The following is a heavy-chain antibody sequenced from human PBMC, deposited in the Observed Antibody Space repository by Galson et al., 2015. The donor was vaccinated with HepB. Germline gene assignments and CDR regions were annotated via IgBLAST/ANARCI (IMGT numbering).Heavy chain of an antibody. J-gene: IGHJ6*02. CDR3: ARDFYRIAVAGTVVLDYYYYGMDV. D-gene: IGHD6-19*01. CDR1: GFTFSSYS. Sequence: SLRLSCAASGFTFSSYSMNWVRQAPGKGLEWVSYISSSSSTIYYADSVKGRFTISRDNAKNSLYLQMNSLRAEDTAVYYCARDFYRIAVAGTVVLDYYYYGMDVWGQGTTVTVSS. V-gene: IGHV3-48*01. CDR2: ISSSSSTI.